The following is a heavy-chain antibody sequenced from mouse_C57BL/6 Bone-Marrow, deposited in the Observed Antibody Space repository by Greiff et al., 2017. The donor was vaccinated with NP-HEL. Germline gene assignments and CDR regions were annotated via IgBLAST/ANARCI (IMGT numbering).Heavy chain of an antibody. J-gene: IGHJ3*01. CDR3: ARRTAQATGY. D-gene: IGHD3-2*02. CDR2: IYPRSGNT. Sequence: VMLVESGAELARPGASVKLSCKASGYTFTSYGISWVKQRTGQGLEWIGEIYPRSGNTYYNEKFKGKATLTADKSSSTAYMELRSLTSEDSAVYFCARRTAQATGYWGQGTLVTVSA. V-gene: IGHV1-81*01. CDR1: GYTFTSYG.